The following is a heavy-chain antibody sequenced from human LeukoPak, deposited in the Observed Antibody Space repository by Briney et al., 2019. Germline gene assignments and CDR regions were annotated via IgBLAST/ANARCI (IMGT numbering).Heavy chain of an antibody. CDR1: GFAFSKYG. CDR3: ATEFNYYGSGSYS. D-gene: IGHD3-10*01. Sequence: GGSLRLSCAASGFAFSKYGMHWVRQAPGKGLEWVAFIRHDGSDKYYIDSVKDRFIISRDNSKNTLYLQMNSLRTEDTAVYYCATEFNYYGSGSYSWGQGTLVTVSS. J-gene: IGHJ5*02. CDR2: IRHDGSDK. V-gene: IGHV3-30*02.